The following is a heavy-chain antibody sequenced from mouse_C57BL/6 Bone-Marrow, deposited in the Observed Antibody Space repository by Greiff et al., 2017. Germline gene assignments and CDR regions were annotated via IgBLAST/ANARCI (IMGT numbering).Heavy chain of an antibody. V-gene: IGHV1-26*01. CDR1: GYTFTDYY. CDR3: ARITTVVATD. CDR2: INPNNGGT. Sequence: VQLQQSGPELVKPGASVKISCKASGYTFTDYYMNWVKQSHGKSLEWIGDINPNNGGTSYNQKFKGKATLTVDKSSSTAYMELRSLTSEDSAVYYCARITTVVATDWGQGTTLTVSS. D-gene: IGHD1-1*01. J-gene: IGHJ2*01.